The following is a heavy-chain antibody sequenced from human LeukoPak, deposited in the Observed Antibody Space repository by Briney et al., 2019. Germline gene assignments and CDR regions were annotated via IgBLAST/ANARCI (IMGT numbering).Heavy chain of an antibody. V-gene: IGHV1-2*02. CDR2: INPISGGT. Sequence: ASVKVSCKTSGYTFTGYYIHWVRQATGQGLEWMGWINPISGGTNYAQKFQDRVTMTRATSISTAYMELSRLRSDDTAIYYCARDREHYFDYWGQGTLVTVSS. CDR1: GYTFTGYY. CDR3: ARDREHYFDY. J-gene: IGHJ4*02. D-gene: IGHD1-26*01.